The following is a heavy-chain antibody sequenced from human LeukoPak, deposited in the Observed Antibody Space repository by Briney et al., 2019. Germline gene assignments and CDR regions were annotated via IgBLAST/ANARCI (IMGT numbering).Heavy chain of an antibody. D-gene: IGHD6-19*01. CDR3: ARGGSGWPFDY. V-gene: IGHV4-59*08. J-gene: IGHJ4*02. Sequence: SETLSLTCTVSGGSISSYYWGWIRQSPGKGLEWIGNIYQSGSTSYNPSLTSRVTISVDSSKNELSLSLNSVTAADTAVYYCARGGSGWPFDYWGQGALVTVSS. CDR1: GGSISSYY. CDR2: IYQSGST.